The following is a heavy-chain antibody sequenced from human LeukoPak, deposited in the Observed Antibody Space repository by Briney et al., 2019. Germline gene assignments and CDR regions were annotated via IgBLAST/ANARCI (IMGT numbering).Heavy chain of an antibody. CDR2: ISYDGSNK. Sequence: GRSLRLSCAASGFTFSSYGMHWVRQAPGKGLEWVAVISYDGSNKYYADSVKGRFTISRDNSKNTLYLQMNSLRAEDTAVYYCAKVEYSSSWYATLPYYYYGMDVWGQGTTVTVSS. CDR1: GFTFSSYG. D-gene: IGHD6-13*01. CDR3: AKVEYSSSWYATLPYYYYGMDV. V-gene: IGHV3-30*18. J-gene: IGHJ6*02.